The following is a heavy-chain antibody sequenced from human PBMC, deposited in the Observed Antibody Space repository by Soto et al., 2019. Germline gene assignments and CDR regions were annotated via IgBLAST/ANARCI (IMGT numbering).Heavy chain of an antibody. CDR2: ITWNSVST. Sequence: QLVESGGGLVQPGGSLRLSCVASGFSFDDFAMHWVRQAPGKGLEWISGITWNSVSTDYANSVKGRFTVSRDNAKNSLYLQMSRLTTEDTVLYFCAKERVRFLDAWGQGTLVTVSS. V-gene: IGHV3-9*01. CDR3: AKERVRFLDA. D-gene: IGHD3-3*01. CDR1: GFSFDDFA. J-gene: IGHJ5*02.